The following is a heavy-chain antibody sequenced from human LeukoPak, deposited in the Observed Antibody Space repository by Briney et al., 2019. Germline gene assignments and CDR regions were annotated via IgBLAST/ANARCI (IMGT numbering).Heavy chain of an antibody. V-gene: IGHV3-64*01. Sequence: QSGGSLRLSCAASGFTFSSYAMHWVRQAPGKGLEYVSAISSNGGSTYYANSVKGRFTISRDNSKNTLYLQMGSLRAEDMAVYYCARGYSYGSYFDYWAREPWSPSPQ. J-gene: IGHJ4*02. D-gene: IGHD5-18*01. CDR2: ISSNGGST. CDR3: ARGYSYGSYFDY. CDR1: GFTFSSYA.